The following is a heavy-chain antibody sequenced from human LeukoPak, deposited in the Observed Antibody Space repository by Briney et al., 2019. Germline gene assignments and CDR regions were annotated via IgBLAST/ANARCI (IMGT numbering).Heavy chain of an antibody. CDR1: GGSISSYY. J-gene: IGHJ5*02. CDR2: IYYSGST. CDR3: ARRYSSSWYNWFDP. Sequence: SETLSLTCTVSGGSISSYYWSWIRQPPGKGLEWIGYIYYSGSTNYNPSLKSRVTMSVDTSKNQFSLKLSSVTAADTAVYYCARRYSSSWYNWFDPWGQGTLVTVSS. V-gene: IGHV4-59*12. D-gene: IGHD6-13*01.